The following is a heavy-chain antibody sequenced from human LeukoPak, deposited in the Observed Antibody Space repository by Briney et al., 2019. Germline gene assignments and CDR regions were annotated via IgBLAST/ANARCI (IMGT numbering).Heavy chain of an antibody. CDR1: GYTLTSFG. Sequence: ASVKVSCKASGYTLTSFGIIWVRQAPGQGLEWMGWISAYNGNTNYAQKVQGRITMTTDRSTSTAYMELRSLRPDDTAVYYCARDNLGFDYWGQGTLVTV. V-gene: IGHV1-18*01. J-gene: IGHJ4*02. CDR2: ISAYNGNT. CDR3: ARDNLGFDY. D-gene: IGHD7-27*01.